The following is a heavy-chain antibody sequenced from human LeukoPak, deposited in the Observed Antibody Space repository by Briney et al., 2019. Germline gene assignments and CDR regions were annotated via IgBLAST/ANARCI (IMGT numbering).Heavy chain of an antibody. V-gene: IGHV3-20*04. CDR2: INWNGGST. CDR1: GFTFDDYG. Sequence: PGGSLRLSCAASGFTFDDYGMSWVRQAPGKGLEWVSGINWNGGSTGYADSVKGRFTISRDNAKNSLYLQMNSLRAEDTASYYCARESSSGSWYYFDYWGQGTLVTVSS. J-gene: IGHJ4*02. CDR3: ARESSSGSWYYFDY. D-gene: IGHD6-19*01.